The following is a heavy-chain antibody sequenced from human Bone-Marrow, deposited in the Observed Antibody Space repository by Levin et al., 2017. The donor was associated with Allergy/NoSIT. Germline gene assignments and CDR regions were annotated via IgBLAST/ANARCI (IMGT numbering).Heavy chain of an antibody. CDR1: GFTVSSNY. Sequence: LSLTCAASGFTVSSNYMSWVRQAPGKGLEWVSVIYSGGSTYYADSVKGRFTISRDNSKNTLYLQMNSLRAEDTAVYYCARPYGSYGAFDIWGQGTMVTVSS. D-gene: IGHD4-17*01. J-gene: IGHJ3*02. V-gene: IGHV3-53*01. CDR3: ARPYGSYGAFDI. CDR2: IYSGGST.